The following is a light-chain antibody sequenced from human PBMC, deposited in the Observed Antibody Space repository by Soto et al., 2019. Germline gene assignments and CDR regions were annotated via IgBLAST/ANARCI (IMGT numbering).Light chain of an antibody. CDR3: QQYNSWLWT. CDR1: QSIGNY. Sequence: EIVMTQSPATLSLSPGEGATLSCRASQSIGNYLAWYQQKPGQAPRLLIYATSNRATGIPARFSGSGSGTESTLIISSLQSEDSAVYYCQQYNSWLWTFGQGTKVDIK. V-gene: IGKV3D-15*01. J-gene: IGKJ1*01. CDR2: ATS.